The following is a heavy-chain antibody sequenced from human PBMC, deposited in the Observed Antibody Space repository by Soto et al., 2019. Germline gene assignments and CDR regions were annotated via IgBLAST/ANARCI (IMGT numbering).Heavy chain of an antibody. Sequence: QVQLVQSGAEVKKPGASVKVSCKASGYIFTSYGISWVRQAPGQGLEWMGWISAYNGNTNYAQKLQGRVTMTTDTSPSTAYMELRRLRADDTAVYYCASDLAAAGPFDYWGQGTLVTVSS. V-gene: IGHV1-18*01. J-gene: IGHJ4*02. D-gene: IGHD6-13*01. CDR3: ASDLAAAGPFDY. CDR2: ISAYNGNT. CDR1: GYIFTSYG.